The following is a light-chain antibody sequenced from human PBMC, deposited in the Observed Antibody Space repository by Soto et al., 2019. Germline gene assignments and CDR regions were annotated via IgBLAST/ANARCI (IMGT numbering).Light chain of an antibody. CDR1: QSISSY. CDR2: AAS. Sequence: DIQMTQSPSSLSASVGDRVTITCRASQSISSYLNWYQQKPGKAPKLLIYAASSLQSGVPSRFSGSGSGTDFTLTISSLQPDDFATYYCQQSYSTPFTFGPRTKVDIK. CDR3: QQSYSTPFT. V-gene: IGKV1-39*01. J-gene: IGKJ3*01.